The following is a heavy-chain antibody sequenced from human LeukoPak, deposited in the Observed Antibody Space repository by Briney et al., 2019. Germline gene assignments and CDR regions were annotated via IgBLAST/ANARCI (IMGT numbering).Heavy chain of an antibody. CDR2: IIPIFGTA. J-gene: IGHJ3*02. CDR3: ARELLLDSVVVITGDAFDI. V-gene: IGHV1-69*05. Sequence: ASVKVSCKASVGTFSSYAISWVRQAPGQGLEWMGGIIPIFGTANYAQKFQGRVTITTDESTSTAYMELSSLRSEDTAVYYCARELLLDSVVVITGDAFDIWGQGTMVTVSS. D-gene: IGHD3-22*01. CDR1: VGTFSSYA.